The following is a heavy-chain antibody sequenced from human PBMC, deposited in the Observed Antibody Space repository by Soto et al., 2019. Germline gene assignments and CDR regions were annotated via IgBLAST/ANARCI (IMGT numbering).Heavy chain of an antibody. CDR1: GYTFTSYD. V-gene: IGHV1-8*01. D-gene: IGHD1-26*01. J-gene: IGHJ6*02. CDR3: ARQWELSGYYYGMDV. CDR2: MSPNSGNT. Sequence: ASVKVSCKASGYTFTSYDINWVRQATGQGLEWMGWMSPNSGNTGYAQKFQGRVTLTRNTSISTAYMELSSLRSEDTAVYYCARQWELSGYYYGMDVWGQGTTVTVSS.